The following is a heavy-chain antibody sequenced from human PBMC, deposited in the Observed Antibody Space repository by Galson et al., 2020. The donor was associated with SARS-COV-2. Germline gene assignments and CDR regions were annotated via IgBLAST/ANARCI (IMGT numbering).Heavy chain of an antibody. D-gene: IGHD3-9*01. V-gene: IGHV2-70*11. J-gene: IGHJ3*02. CDR2: IDWDDDK. Sequence: SGPTLVKPTQTLTLTCTFSGFSLSTSGMCVSWIRQPPGKALEWLARIDWDDDKYYSTSLKTRLTISKDTSKNQVVLTMTNMDPVDTATYYCARMNYDILTGQTDAVDIWGQGTMVTVSS. CDR1: GFSLSTSGMC. CDR3: ARMNYDILTGQTDAVDI.